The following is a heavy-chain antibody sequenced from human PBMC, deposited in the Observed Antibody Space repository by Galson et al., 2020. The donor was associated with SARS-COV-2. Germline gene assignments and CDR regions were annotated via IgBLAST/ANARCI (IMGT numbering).Heavy chain of an antibody. Sequence: SETLSLTCAVSGGSISSGGYSWSWIRQPQGKGLEWIGYIYHSGSTYYNPSLKSRVTISVDRSKNQFSLKLSSVTAADTAVYYCARVARYYYCGMDVWGQGTTVTVSS. J-gene: IGHJ6*02. CDR3: ARVARYYYCGMDV. CDR2: IYHSGST. V-gene: IGHV4-30-2*01. CDR1: GGSISSGGYS.